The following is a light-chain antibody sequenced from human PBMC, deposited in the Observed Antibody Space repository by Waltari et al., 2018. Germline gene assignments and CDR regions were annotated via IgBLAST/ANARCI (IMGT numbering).Light chain of an antibody. V-gene: IGLV2-14*03. CDR1: ISDIGNYGY. CDR2: EVT. CDR3: SSFSSSSTPYV. J-gene: IGLJ1*01. Sequence: QSVLTQPASVSGSPGQSITVSCRGTISDIGNYGYVSWYQQHPGRAPKLIIYEVTNRPSGVSGRFSGSKSGNTASLTISGLQAEDEADYYCSSFSSSSTPYVFGSGTKVTVL.